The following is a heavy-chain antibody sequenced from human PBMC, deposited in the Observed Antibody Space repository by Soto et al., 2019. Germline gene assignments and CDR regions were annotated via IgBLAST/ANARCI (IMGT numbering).Heavy chain of an antibody. Sequence: GSLRLSCATSGFTFNSYTMNWVRQAPGKGLEWVGRIKSKTDGGTTDYAAPVKGRFTISRDDSKNTLYLQMNSLKTEDTAVYHCTTLGHYYDSSPLDVWGQGTTVTVSS. CDR2: IKSKTDGGTT. D-gene: IGHD3-22*01. V-gene: IGHV3-15*07. J-gene: IGHJ6*02. CDR1: GFTFNSYT. CDR3: TTLGHYYDSSPLDV.